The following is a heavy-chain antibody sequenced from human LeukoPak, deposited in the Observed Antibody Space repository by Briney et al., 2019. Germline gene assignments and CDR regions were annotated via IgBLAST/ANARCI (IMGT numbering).Heavy chain of an antibody. CDR2: ISWNSGSI. CDR1: GFTFDDYA. J-gene: IGHJ4*02. CDR3: AKAHSGRYSPMRATFDY. D-gene: IGHD1-26*01. V-gene: IGHV3-9*01. Sequence: SLRLSCAASGFTFDDYAMHWVRPAPGKGLEWVSGISWNSGSIGYADSVKGRFTISRDNAKNSLYLQMNSLRAEDTTLYYCAKAHSGRYSPMRATFDYWGQGTLVTVSS.